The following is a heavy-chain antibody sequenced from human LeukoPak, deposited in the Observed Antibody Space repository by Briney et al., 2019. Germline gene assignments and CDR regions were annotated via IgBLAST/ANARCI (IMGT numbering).Heavy chain of an antibody. J-gene: IGHJ4*02. CDR3: ARDQPRITNDF. CDR1: GFTFSRNW. CDR2: IKEDGSEK. D-gene: IGHD1-14*01. V-gene: IGHV3-7*01. Sequence: GGSLRLSCAASGFTFSRNWMTWVRQAPGKGLQWVASIKEDGSEKYYVDSVKGRFTISRDNVKNSLLLQMNSLRIEDTAMYYCARDQPRITNDFWGQGTLVTVSS.